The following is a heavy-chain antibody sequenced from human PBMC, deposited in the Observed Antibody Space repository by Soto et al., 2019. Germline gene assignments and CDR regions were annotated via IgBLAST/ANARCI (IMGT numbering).Heavy chain of an antibody. CDR2: TYYRSKWYN. Sequence: SQTLSLTCAISGDSVSSNSAAWYWIRQSPSRGLEWLGRTYYRSKWYNDYAVSVKSRITINPDTSKNQFSLQLNSVTPEDTAVYYCAKAAYSSSWYKVDYWGQGTLVTVSS. J-gene: IGHJ4*02. CDR3: AKAAYSSSWYKVDY. D-gene: IGHD6-13*01. CDR1: GDSVSSNSAA. V-gene: IGHV6-1*01.